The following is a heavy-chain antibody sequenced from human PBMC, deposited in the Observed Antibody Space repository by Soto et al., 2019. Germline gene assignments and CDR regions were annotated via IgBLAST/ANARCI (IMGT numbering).Heavy chain of an antibody. V-gene: IGHV5-51*01. J-gene: IGHJ5*01. CDR2: IYPGDSDT. CDR1: GYSFTTSW. Sequence: GESLKISCQASGYSFTTSWIGWVRQMPGKGLELMCIIYPGDSDTRYSPSFQGQVTISADKSIGTAYLQLSSLKTSDTAMYYCARREFSNHFWFDSWGQGTLVTVSS. D-gene: IGHD4-4*01. CDR3: ARREFSNHFWFDS.